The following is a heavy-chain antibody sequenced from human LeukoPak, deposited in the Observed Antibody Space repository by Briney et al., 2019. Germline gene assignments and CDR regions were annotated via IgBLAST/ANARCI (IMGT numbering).Heavy chain of an antibody. CDR1: GYTLTGYY. CDR3: ARGPALVVVPAATRGLWFQH. CDR2: INPNSGGT. J-gene: IGHJ1*01. D-gene: IGHD2-2*01. Sequence: ASVKVSCKASGYTLTGYYMHWVRQAPGQGLEWMGWINPNSGGTNYAQKFQGRVTMTRDTSISTAYMELSRLRSDDTAVYYCARGPALVVVPAATRGLWFQHWGQGTLVTVSS. V-gene: IGHV1-2*02.